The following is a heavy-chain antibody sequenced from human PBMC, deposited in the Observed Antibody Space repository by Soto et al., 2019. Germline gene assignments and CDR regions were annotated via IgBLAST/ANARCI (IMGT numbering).Heavy chain of an antibody. Sequence: PSETLSLTCAVYGGSFSGYYWSWIRQPPGKGLEWIGEINHSGSTNYNPSLKSRVTISVDTSKNQFSLKLSSVTAADTAVYYCARAPFRYSSSSPGDYWGQGTLVTVSS. V-gene: IGHV4-34*01. CDR2: INHSGST. CDR1: GGSFSGYY. CDR3: ARAPFRYSSSSPGDY. J-gene: IGHJ4*02. D-gene: IGHD6-6*01.